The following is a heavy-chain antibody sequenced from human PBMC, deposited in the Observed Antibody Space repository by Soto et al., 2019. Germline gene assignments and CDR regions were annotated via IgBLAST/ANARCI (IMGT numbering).Heavy chain of an antibody. CDR1: GFTFSSYA. Sequence: LRLSCAASGFTFSSYAMDWVRQAPGKGLEWVSAIGTNGDTYYADAVKGRFTISRDNLKTALYLQMNSLRAEDTALYYCAKKYPGTRPFDYWGQGTLVTVSS. CDR2: IGTNGDT. CDR3: AKKYPGTRPFDY. D-gene: IGHD2-2*02. V-gene: IGHV3-23*01. J-gene: IGHJ4*02.